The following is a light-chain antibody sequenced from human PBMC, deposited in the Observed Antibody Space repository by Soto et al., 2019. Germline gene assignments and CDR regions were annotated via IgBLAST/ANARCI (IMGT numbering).Light chain of an antibody. J-gene: IGLJ3*02. CDR3: SSYTSSNTQV. CDR1: SSDVGGYNY. V-gene: IGLV2-14*01. Sequence: QSALTQPASVSGSPGQSITISCTGTSSDVGGYNYVSWYQQHPGKAPKLMIYEVSNRPSGVSERFSGSKSGNTASLTISGLQAEDEADYYCSSYTSSNTQVFGGGTKLTVL. CDR2: EVS.